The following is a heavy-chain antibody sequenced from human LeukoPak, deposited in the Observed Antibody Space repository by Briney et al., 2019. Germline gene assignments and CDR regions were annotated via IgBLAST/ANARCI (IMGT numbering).Heavy chain of an antibody. CDR3: TRDYDYFGD. CDR1: GFTFSRDW. CDR2: IKQDGRDE. V-gene: IGHV3-7*01. D-gene: IGHD3-16*01. J-gene: IGHJ1*01. Sequence: GGSLRLSCAASGFTFSRDWMSWVRQAPGRGLEWVANIKQDGRDEHYVDSVKGRFTISRDNAKNSLYLQMNSLRVEDTAIYYCTRDYDYFGDWGQGTLVTVSS.